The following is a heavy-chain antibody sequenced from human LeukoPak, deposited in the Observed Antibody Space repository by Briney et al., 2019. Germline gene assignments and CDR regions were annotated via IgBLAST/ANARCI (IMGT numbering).Heavy chain of an antibody. CDR1: GFTVSSHY. CDR2: IYGGGTT. Sequence: GGSLRLSCAASGFTVSSHYMSWVRQAPGKGLEWVSLIYGGGTTYYADSVKGRFTISRDNSKNTPYLQMNSLRAEDTAVYYCARGMGSSWYYFDYWGQGTLVTVSS. CDR3: ARGMGSSWYYFDY. D-gene: IGHD6-13*01. J-gene: IGHJ4*02. V-gene: IGHV3-53*01.